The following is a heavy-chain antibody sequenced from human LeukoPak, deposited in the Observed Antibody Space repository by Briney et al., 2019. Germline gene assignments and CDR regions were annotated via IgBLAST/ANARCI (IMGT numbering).Heavy chain of an antibody. CDR1: GFTFSSYE. CDR3: AKSPSNWARFDY. Sequence: GGSLRLSCAASGFTFSSYEMNWVRQAPGKGLEWISYISSSSSSTIYADSVKGRFTISRDNAKNSLYLQMNSLRVEDEAVYYCAKSPSNWARFDYWGQGSLVTVSS. D-gene: IGHD7-27*01. V-gene: IGHV3-48*03. J-gene: IGHJ4*02. CDR2: ISSSSSST.